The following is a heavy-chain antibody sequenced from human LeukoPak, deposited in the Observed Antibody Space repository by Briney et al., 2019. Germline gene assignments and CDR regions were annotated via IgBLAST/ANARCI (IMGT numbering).Heavy chain of an antibody. V-gene: IGHV4-59*01. Sequence: PSETLSLTCTVSGGSISSYYWSWIRQPPGKGLEWIGYIYYSGSTDYNPSLKSRVTISVDTSKNQFSLKLSSVTAADTAVYYCARGAGDYYGSGSYKGIDYWGQGTLVTVSS. D-gene: IGHD3-10*01. J-gene: IGHJ4*02. CDR3: ARGAGDYYGSGSYKGIDY. CDR1: GGSISSYY. CDR2: IYYSGST.